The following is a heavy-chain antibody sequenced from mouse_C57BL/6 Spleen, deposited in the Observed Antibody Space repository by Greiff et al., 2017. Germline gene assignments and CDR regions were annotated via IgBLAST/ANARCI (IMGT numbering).Heavy chain of an antibody. V-gene: IGHV1-64*01. D-gene: IGHD2-1*01. CDR2: IHPNSGST. CDR3: ARYNGNYDYAMDY. Sequence: QVQLQQPGAELVKPGASVKLPCKASGYTFTSYWMHWVKQRPGQGLEWIGMIHPNSGSTNYNEKFKSKATLTVDKSSSTAYMQLSSLTSEDSAVYYCARYNGNYDYAMDYWGQGTSVTVSS. J-gene: IGHJ4*01. CDR1: GYTFTSYW.